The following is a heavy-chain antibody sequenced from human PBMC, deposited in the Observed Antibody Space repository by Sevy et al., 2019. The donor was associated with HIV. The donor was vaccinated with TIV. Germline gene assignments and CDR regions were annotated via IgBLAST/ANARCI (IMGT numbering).Heavy chain of an antibody. CDR2: IIPIFGTA. J-gene: IGHJ4*02. CDR3: AAYDSSGYYSTPFYY. D-gene: IGHD3-22*01. CDR1: GGTFSSYA. Sequence: ASVKVSCKASGGTFSSYAISWVRQAPGQGLEWMGGIIPIFGTANYAQKFQGRVTITADESTSTAYMELSSLRSEDTAVYYCAAYDSSGYYSTPFYYWGQGTLVTVSS. V-gene: IGHV1-69*13.